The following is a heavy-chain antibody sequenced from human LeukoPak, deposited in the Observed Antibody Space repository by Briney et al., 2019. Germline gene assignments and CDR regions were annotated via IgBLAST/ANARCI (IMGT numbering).Heavy chain of an antibody. Sequence: ASVKVSCKASGYTFTSSGISWVRQATGPGLEWMGWISAYNGNIKYAQTLPGRVTMTTDPSTRTAYMELRSLRSDDAAVYDCARAMDPFLGFDPWGKGTLVTVSS. CDR3: ARAMDPFLGFDP. CDR1: GYTFTSSG. V-gene: IGHV1-18*01. CDR2: ISAYNGNI. D-gene: IGHD3-10*01. J-gene: IGHJ5*02.